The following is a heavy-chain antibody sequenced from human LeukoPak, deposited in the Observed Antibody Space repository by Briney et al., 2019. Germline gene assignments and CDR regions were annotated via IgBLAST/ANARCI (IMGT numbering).Heavy chain of an antibody. V-gene: IGHV3-23*01. J-gene: IGHJ4*02. CDR2: ISGSGGST. D-gene: IGHD3-9*01. CDR3: AKEGGYFDCPFTFDY. Sequence: PGRSLRLSCTASGFTFGDYAMSWVRQAPGKGLEWVSGISGSGGSTYSADSVKGRFTISRDNSKNTLYLQMNSVRVDDTALYYCAKEGGYFDCPFTFDYWGQGSLVTVSS. CDR1: GFTFGDYA.